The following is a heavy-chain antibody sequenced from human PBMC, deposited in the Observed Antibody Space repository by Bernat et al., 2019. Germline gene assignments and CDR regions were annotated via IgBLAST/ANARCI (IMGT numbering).Heavy chain of an antibody. CDR1: GDTVTDSS. CDR3: AIFGGNFDF. CDR2: SDPEDGER. D-gene: IGHD3-10*01. Sequence: HVQLVQSGAEVKKPGASVKVSCKASGDTVTDSSIHWVRQAPGKGLQCVGGSDPEDGERLYEQQFQGRVTLTEDTSTDTAYMELTNLTSEDTAVYYCAIFGGNFDFWGQGTLVTVAS. V-gene: IGHV1-24*01. J-gene: IGHJ4*02.